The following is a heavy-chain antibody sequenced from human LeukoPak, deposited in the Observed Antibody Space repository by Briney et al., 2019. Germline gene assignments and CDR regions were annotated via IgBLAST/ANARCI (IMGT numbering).Heavy chain of an antibody. D-gene: IGHD3-10*01. CDR1: GGSISSYY. J-gene: IGHJ4*02. CDR2: IYYTGST. V-gene: IGHV4-59*01. CDR3: ARETYGSGSYYLDY. Sequence: SETLSLTCTVSGGSISSYYWSWIRQPPGKGLEWIGYIYYTGSTNYNPSLKSRVTISVDTSKTQFSLKLSSVTAADTAVYYCARETYGSGSYYLDYWGQGTLVTVP.